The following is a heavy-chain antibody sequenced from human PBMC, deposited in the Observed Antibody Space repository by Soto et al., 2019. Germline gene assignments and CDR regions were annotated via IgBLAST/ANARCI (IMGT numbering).Heavy chain of an antibody. CDR3: VRGDNWNDEASDY. J-gene: IGHJ4*02. V-gene: IGHV3-33*01. Sequence: QVQLVESGGGVVQPGRSLRLSCAASGFMFSNHGMHWVRQAPGKGLEWVAVIWSDGNNRYYADSVKGRFTNSRDNSKNTVYLQMNSLRAEDTAVYYCVRGDNWNDEASDYWGQGTLVTVSS. CDR1: GFMFSNHG. D-gene: IGHD1-1*01. CDR2: IWSDGNNR.